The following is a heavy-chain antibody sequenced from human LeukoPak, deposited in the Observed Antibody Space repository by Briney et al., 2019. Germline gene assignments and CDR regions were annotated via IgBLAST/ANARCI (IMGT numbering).Heavy chain of an antibody. J-gene: IGHJ4*02. D-gene: IGHD5-24*01. CDR2: LYPGDSDT. Sequence: GDSLKISCKGSGYSFTNYWIGCVRQMPGKGLEWMWILYPGDSDTTYSPSFQGQVTISADKSISTAYLQWSSLKAPDTAMYYCARHYKRDGYNSHFDYWGQGTLVTVSS. CDR3: ARHYKRDGYNSHFDY. CDR1: GYSFTNYW. V-gene: IGHV5-51*01.